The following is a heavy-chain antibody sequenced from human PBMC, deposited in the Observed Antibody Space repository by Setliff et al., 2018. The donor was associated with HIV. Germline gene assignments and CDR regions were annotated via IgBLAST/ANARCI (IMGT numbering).Heavy chain of an antibody. Sequence: SETLSLTCTVSGGSISTTSYYWAWSRQPPGKGLEGIGSVFYSGSAYYNASLKSRVTISVDTSKNQFSLNLNSVTAADTAMYYCGRQFRYPSIAVAGIDYWGQGTLVTVSS. V-gene: IGHV4-39*01. D-gene: IGHD6-19*01. CDR1: GGSISTTSYY. CDR2: VFYSGSA. J-gene: IGHJ4*02. CDR3: GRQFRYPSIAVAGIDY.